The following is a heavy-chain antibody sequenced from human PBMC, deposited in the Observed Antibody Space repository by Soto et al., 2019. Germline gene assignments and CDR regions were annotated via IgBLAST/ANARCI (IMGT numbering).Heavy chain of an antibody. D-gene: IGHD2-8*01. CDR1: GFTFSSYA. CDR3: AKDREEGAYCTNGVCLSPFDY. J-gene: IGHJ4*02. Sequence: GESLKISCAASGFTFSSYAMSWVRQAPGKGLEWVSAISGSGGSTYYADSVKGRFTISRDNTKNALYLQMNSLRAEDTSVYYCAKDREEGAYCTNGVCLSPFDYWGQGTLVTVSS. CDR2: ISGSGGST. V-gene: IGHV3-23*01.